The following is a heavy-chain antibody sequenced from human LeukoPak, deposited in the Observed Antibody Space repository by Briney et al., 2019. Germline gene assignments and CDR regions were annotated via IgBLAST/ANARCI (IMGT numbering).Heavy chain of an antibody. CDR2: ISGSGGST. D-gene: IGHD2-2*01. V-gene: IGHV3-23*01. CDR1: GFTFSSYA. CDR3: AKLHPRRVVVVPAAEPDY. Sequence: GGSLRLSCAASGFTFSSYAMSWVRQAPGKGLEWVSAISGSGGSTYYADSVKGRFTISRDNSKNTLYLQMNSLRAEDTAVYYCAKLHPRRVVVVPAAEPDYWGQGTLVTVSS. J-gene: IGHJ4*02.